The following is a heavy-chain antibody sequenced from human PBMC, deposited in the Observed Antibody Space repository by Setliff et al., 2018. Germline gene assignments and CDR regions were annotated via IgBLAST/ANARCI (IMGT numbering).Heavy chain of an antibody. D-gene: IGHD6-13*01. CDR3: ARDTPHDPVSSNWYRNWFDP. Sequence: SETLLTCSVSGASISSGSNYWSWIRQPAGKGVEWIGHILSSGGTNYNPSLKNRVSISLDTSKNQFSLNLNSVTAADTAVYFCARDTPHDPVSSNWYRNWFDPWGQGILVTVS. V-gene: IGHV4-61*09. CDR2: ILSSGGT. J-gene: IGHJ5*02. CDR1: GASISSGSNY.